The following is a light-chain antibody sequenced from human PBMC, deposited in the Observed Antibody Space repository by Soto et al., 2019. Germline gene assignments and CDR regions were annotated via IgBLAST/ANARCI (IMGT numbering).Light chain of an antibody. J-gene: IGKJ4*01. CDR1: QSVSSSY. CDR3: QQYGSSPLT. CDR2: GAS. V-gene: IGKV3-20*01. Sequence: EIVLTQSPGTLSLSPGERATLSCRASQSVSSSYLAWYQQKPGQAPRLLIYGASSRATGIPDRFSGSGSGTDFTLTISRLEPGGFAVYYCQQYGSSPLTFGGGTKVEIK.